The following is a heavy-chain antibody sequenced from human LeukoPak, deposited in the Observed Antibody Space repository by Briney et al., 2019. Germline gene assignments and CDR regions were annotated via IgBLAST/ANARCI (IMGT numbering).Heavy chain of an antibody. CDR3: AKDLHYYDSSGILDY. CDR1: GFTFSSYG. D-gene: IGHD3-22*01. CDR2: ISYDGSNK. V-gene: IGHV3-30*18. J-gene: IGHJ4*02. Sequence: GSLRLSCAASGFTFSSYGMHWVRQAPGKGLEWVAVISYDGSNKYYADSVKGRFTISRDNSKNTLYLQMNSLRAEDTAVYYCAKDLHYYDSSGILDYWGQGTLVTVSS.